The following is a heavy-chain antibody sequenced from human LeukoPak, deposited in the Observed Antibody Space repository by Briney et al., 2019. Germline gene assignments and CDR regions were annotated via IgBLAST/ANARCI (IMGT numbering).Heavy chain of an antibody. D-gene: IGHD3-3*01. CDR1: GFTFSSYS. Sequence: GGSLRLSCAASGFTFSSYSMNWVRQAPGKGLEWVSSIGSSSSYIYYADSVKGRFTISRDNAKNSLYLQMNSLRAEDTAVYYCARDPPYYDFWSDDAYYFDYWGQGTLVTVSS. J-gene: IGHJ4*02. V-gene: IGHV3-21*01. CDR3: ARDPPYYDFWSDDAYYFDY. CDR2: IGSSSSYI.